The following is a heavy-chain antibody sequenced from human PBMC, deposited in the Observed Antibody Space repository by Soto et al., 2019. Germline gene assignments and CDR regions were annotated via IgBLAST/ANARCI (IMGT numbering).Heavy chain of an antibody. CDR1: NGSFSGYY. Sequence: QAQLQQWGAGLLKPSETLSLTCAVSNGSFSGYYGSWIRQPPGKGLEWIGEIAHSGSTNYSPSLKSRATMSVDTSKNQFSLKLTSVTAADTAVYYCARGLTREEPWYFGLWGRGTLVTVSS. J-gene: IGHJ2*01. CDR2: IAHSGST. V-gene: IGHV4-34*01. CDR3: ARGLTREEPWYFGL. D-gene: IGHD2-2*01.